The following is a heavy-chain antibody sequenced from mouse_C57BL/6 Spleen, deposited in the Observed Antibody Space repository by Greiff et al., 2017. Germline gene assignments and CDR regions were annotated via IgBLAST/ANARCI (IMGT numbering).Heavy chain of an antibody. V-gene: IGHV1-81*01. CDR2: IYPRSGNT. Sequence: VQLKESGAELARPGASVKLSCKASGYTFTSYGISWVKQRTGQGLEWIGEIYPRSGNTYYNEKFKGKATLTADKSSSTAYMELRSLTSEDSAVYFCARCEITTEFAYWGQGTLVTVSA. D-gene: IGHD2-4*01. J-gene: IGHJ3*01. CDR1: GYTFTSYG. CDR3: ARCEITTEFAY.